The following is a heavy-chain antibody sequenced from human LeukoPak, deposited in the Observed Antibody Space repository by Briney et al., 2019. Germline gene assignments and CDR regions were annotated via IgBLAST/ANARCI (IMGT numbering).Heavy chain of an antibody. D-gene: IGHD3-10*01. J-gene: IGHJ6*02. CDR3: AREARLGYYGSGSPRGGMDV. CDR1: GFTFSDYY. Sequence: GGSLRLSCAASGFTFSDYYMSWIRQAPGKGLEWVSYISSSSSYTNYADSVKGRFTISRDNAKNSLYLQMNCLRAEDTAVYYCAREARLGYYGSGSPRGGMDVWGQGTTVTVSS. CDR2: ISSSSSYT. V-gene: IGHV3-11*05.